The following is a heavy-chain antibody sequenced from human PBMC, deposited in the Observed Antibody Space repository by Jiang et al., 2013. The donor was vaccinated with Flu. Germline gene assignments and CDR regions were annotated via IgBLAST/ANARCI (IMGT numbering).Heavy chain of an antibody. CDR2: INTNTGDP. D-gene: IGHD3-16*01. Sequence: QSGSELKEPGASVKVSCKASGYTFTSYGINWVRQAPGQGLEWMGWINTNTGDPAYAQDFTGRFVFSLGASVTTTYLHINALRPEDTATYFCARHRDRFGGFDYWGQGSLV. V-gene: IGHV7-4-1*02. J-gene: IGHJ4*02. CDR1: GYTFTSYG. CDR3: ARHRDRFGGFDY.